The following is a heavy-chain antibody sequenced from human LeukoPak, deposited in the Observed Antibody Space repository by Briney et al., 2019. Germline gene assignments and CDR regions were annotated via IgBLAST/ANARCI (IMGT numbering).Heavy chain of an antibody. D-gene: IGHD1-26*01. CDR2: ISGSGGST. Sequence: PGGSLRLSCAASGFTFSSYGMSWVRQAPGKGLEWVSAISGSGGSTYYADSVKGRFTISRDNSKNTLYLQMNSLRAEDTAVYYCAKDLQTGATWPLGVDYWGQGTLVTVSS. CDR3: AKDLQTGATWPLGVDY. J-gene: IGHJ4*02. V-gene: IGHV3-23*01. CDR1: GFTFSSYG.